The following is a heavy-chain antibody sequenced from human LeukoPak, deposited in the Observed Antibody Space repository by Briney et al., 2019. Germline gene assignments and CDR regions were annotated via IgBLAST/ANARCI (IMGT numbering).Heavy chain of an antibody. V-gene: IGHV1-69*05. CDR3: ARDAMTTVTTGDAFDI. Sequence: SVKVSCKASGGTFSSYAISWVRQAPGQGLEWMGRVIPIFGTANYAQKFQGRVTITTDEPTSTAYMELSSLRSEDTAVYYCARDAMTTVTTGDAFDIWGQGTMVTVSS. D-gene: IGHD4-17*01. CDR2: VIPIFGTA. J-gene: IGHJ3*02. CDR1: GGTFSSYA.